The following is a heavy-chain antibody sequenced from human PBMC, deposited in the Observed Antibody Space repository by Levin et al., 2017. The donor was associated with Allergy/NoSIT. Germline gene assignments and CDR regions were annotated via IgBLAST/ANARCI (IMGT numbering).Heavy chain of an antibody. J-gene: IGHJ3*01. Sequence: GGSLRLSCDASGFTLTEYAMSWVRQAPGKGLEWVSVITGGGFNTYYGDSVKGRFTVSRDNSKNTLYLELNSLRAEDTAVYYCAKKQGATSGFSFDVWGQGTMVTVSS. CDR3: AKKQGATSGFSFDV. CDR1: GFTLTEYA. CDR2: ITGGGFNT. D-gene: IGHD2/OR15-2a*01. V-gene: IGHV3-23*01.